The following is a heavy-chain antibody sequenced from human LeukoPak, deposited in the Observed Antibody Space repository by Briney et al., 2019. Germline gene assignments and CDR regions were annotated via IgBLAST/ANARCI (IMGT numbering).Heavy chain of an antibody. CDR2: MNPNSGNT. V-gene: IGHV1-8*02. D-gene: IGHD4-17*01. J-gene: IGHJ4*02. CDR3: ARQIRGYGVTG. CDR1: GYTFTGYY. Sequence: ASVKVSCKASGYTFTGYYMHWVRQAPGQGLEWMGWMNPNSGNTGYAQKFQGRVTMTRNTSISTAYMELSSLRSEDTAVYYCARQIRGYGVTGWGQGTLVTVSS.